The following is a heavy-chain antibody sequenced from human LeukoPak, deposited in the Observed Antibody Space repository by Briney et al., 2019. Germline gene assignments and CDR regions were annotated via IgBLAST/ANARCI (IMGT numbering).Heavy chain of an antibody. CDR2: INPNSGGT. CDR3: ARGYCSGGSCYSVNY. J-gene: IGHJ4*02. D-gene: IGHD2-15*01. Sequence: ASVKVSCKASGYTFTGYYMHWVRQAPGQGLEWMGWINPNSGGTNYAQKFQGRVTMTRDTSISTAYMGLSRLRSDDTAVYYCARGYCSGGSCYSVNYWGQGTLVTVSS. V-gene: IGHV1-2*02. CDR1: GYTFTGYY.